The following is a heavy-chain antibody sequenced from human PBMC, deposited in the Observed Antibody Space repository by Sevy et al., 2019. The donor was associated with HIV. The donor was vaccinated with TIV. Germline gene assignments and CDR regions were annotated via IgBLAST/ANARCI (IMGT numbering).Heavy chain of an antibody. Sequence: SETLSLTCTVSGGSVSSYFWSWIRQPPGKGLGGIGYIYYSGSTAYNPPLKSRVTISLETSKNQFSLKQSSVTAADTAVYYCARESPYIAAAGKYYYYNGMDVWGQGTTVTVSS. D-gene: IGHD6-13*01. V-gene: IGHV4-59*02. CDR3: ARESPYIAAAGKYYYYNGMDV. CDR2: IYYSGST. J-gene: IGHJ6*02. CDR1: GGSVSSYF.